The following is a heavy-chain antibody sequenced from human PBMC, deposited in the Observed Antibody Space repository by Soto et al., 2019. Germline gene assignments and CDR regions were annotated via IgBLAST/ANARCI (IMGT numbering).Heavy chain of an antibody. CDR2: INSDGNST. J-gene: IGHJ4*02. V-gene: IGHV3-74*01. CDR3: ARGSNHFDY. D-gene: IGHD4-4*01. Sequence: PGGSLRLSCAASGFTFSPFWMHWVRQVPGKGPVWVSRINSDGNSTSYADSVKGRFTISRDNAKNTLYLQMNSLRAEVTAVYYCARGSNHFDYWGQGPLLTVSS. CDR1: GFTFSPFW.